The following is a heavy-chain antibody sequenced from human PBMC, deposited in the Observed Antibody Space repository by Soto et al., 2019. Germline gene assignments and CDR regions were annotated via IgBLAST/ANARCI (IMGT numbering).Heavy chain of an antibody. CDR3: ARGGFMSDYGSGRERH. CDR2: INSNSGGT. J-gene: IGHJ1*01. D-gene: IGHD3-10*01. CDR1: GYTFTGYY. Sequence: QVQLVQSGAEVKEPGASVKVSCKASGYTFTGYYMHWVRQAPGQGLEWMGWINSNSGGTNYAQRFQGRVTMTRDTSISTAYMELSWLRSDDTAVYYCARGGFMSDYGSGRERHWGQGTLVTVSS. V-gene: IGHV1-2*02.